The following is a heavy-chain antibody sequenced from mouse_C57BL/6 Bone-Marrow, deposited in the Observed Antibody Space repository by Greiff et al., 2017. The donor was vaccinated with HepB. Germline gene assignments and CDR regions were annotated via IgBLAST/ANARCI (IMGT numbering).Heavy chain of an antibody. CDR2: ISSGGDYI. V-gene: IGHV5-9-1*02. CDR3: TRELGRYFDV. D-gene: IGHD4-1*01. J-gene: IGHJ1*03. Sequence: EVKLQESGEGLVKPGGSLKLSCAASGFTFSSYAMSWVRQTPEKRLEWVAYISSGGDYIYYADTVKGRFTISRDNARNTLYLQMSSLKAEDTAMYYCTRELGRYFDVWGTGTTVTVSS. CDR1: GFTFSSYA.